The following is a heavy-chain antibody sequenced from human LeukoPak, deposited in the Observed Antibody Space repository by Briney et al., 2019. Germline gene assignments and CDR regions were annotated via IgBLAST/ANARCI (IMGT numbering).Heavy chain of an antibody. V-gene: IGHV4-34*01. Sequence: SETPSLTCAVYGGSFSGYYWSWIRQPPGKGLEWIGEINHSGSTNYNPSLKSRVTISVDTSKTQFSLKLSSVTAAVTAVYHCARGLAYCGGDCYSWGQGTLVTVSS. CDR1: GGSFSGYY. CDR3: ARGLAYCGGDCYS. J-gene: IGHJ4*02. CDR2: INHSGST. D-gene: IGHD2-21*02.